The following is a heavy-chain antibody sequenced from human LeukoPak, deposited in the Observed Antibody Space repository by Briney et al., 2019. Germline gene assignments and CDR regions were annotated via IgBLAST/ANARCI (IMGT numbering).Heavy chain of an antibody. CDR2: INPNSGGT. V-gene: IGHV1-2*04. CDR1: GYTFTGYY. D-gene: IGHD3-10*01. Sequence: GASVKVSCKASGYTFTGYYMHWVRQAPGQGLEWMGWINPNSGGTNYAQKFQGWVTMTRDTSISTAYMKLSRLRSDDTAVYYCARGLWFGEYYFDYWGQGTLVTVSS. J-gene: IGHJ4*02. CDR3: ARGLWFGEYYFDY.